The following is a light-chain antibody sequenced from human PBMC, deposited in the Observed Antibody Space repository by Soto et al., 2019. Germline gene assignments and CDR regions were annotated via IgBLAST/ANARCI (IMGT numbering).Light chain of an antibody. CDR1: QVIGSRY. V-gene: IGKV3-20*01. CDR3: QQFGSSIPHT. CDR2: GAS. Sequence: EIVMTQSPGTLSLSPGERATISSRASQVIGSRYLAWYHQKSGQAPRLLIYGASSRATGIPDRFSGSGSGTDFTFTISRLEPEDFGVYYCQQFGSSIPHTFGQGTKLEIK. J-gene: IGKJ2*01.